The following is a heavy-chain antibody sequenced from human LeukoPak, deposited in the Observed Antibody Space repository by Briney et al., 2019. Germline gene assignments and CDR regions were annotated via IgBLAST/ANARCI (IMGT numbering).Heavy chain of an antibody. J-gene: IGHJ4*02. V-gene: IGHV3-23*01. Sequence: GGSLRLSCAASGFTFSSYAMSWVRQAPGKGLEWVSDISGSVGSTYYADCVKGRFTISRDNSKNTLYLQMTSLRAEDTAVYYCGRGSVGFGELNYWGQGTLVTVSS. CDR3: GRGSVGFGELNY. CDR1: GFTFSSYA. CDR2: ISGSVGST. D-gene: IGHD3-10*01.